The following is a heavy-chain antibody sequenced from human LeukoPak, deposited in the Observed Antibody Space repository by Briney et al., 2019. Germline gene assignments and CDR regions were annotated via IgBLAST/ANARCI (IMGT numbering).Heavy chain of an antibody. V-gene: IGHV1-8*01. CDR1: GYTFTSYD. Sequence: ASVKVSCKASGYTFTSYDINWVRQATGQGLEWMGWMNPNSGNTGYAQKFQGRVTMTRNTSISTAYMELSSLRSEDTAVYYCARGKAPGTGSASYYYYGMDVWGQGTTVTVFS. J-gene: IGHJ6*02. D-gene: IGHD1-1*01. CDR2: MNPNSGNT. CDR3: ARGKAPGTGSASYYYYGMDV.